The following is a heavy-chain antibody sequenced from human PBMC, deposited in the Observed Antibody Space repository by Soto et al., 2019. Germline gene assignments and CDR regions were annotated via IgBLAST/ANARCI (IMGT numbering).Heavy chain of an antibody. D-gene: IGHD3-3*01. V-gene: IGHV3-23*01. CDR3: AKALTTYDFPYYFDY. CDR1: GFTFSSSA. Sequence: GGSLRLSCAASGFTFSSSAMSWVRQAPGKGLEWVSAISGSGGSTYYADSVKGRFTISRDDSKDTLFLQMNGLRAEDTAVYYCAKALTTYDFPYYFDYWGQGTLVTVSS. J-gene: IGHJ4*02. CDR2: ISGSGGST.